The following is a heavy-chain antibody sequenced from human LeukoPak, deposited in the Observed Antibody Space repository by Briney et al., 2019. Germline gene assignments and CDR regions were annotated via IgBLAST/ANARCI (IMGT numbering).Heavy chain of an antibody. CDR3: ARTTTAMYYDFWSGYYTGPFDY. J-gene: IGHJ4*02. Sequence: PSETLSLTCTVSGGSISSHYWSWIRQPPGKGLEWIGYIYYSGSTNYNPSLKSRVTISVDTSKNQFSLKLSSVTAVDTAVYYCARTTTAMYYDFWSGYYTGPFDYWGQGTLVTVSS. D-gene: IGHD3-3*01. CDR2: IYYSGST. V-gene: IGHV4-59*11. CDR1: GGSISSHY.